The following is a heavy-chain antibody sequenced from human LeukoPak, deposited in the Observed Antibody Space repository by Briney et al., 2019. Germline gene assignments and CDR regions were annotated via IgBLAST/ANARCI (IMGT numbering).Heavy chain of an antibody. V-gene: IGHV3-33*01. J-gene: IGHJ3*02. CDR2: IWYDGSNK. Sequence: GGSLRLSCAASGFTFSSYGMPWVRQAPGKGLEWVAVIWYDGSNKYYADSVKGRFTISRDNSKNTLYLQMNSLRAEDTAVYYCARDGSGRSDAFDIWGQGTMVTVSS. D-gene: IGHD3-10*01. CDR3: ARDGSGRSDAFDI. CDR1: GFTFSSYG.